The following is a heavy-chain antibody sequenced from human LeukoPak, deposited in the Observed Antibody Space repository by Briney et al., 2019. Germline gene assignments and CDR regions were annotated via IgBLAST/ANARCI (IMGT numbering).Heavy chain of an antibody. D-gene: IGHD3-22*01. CDR3: TYCYDSSTYYQVDY. J-gene: IGHJ4*02. Sequence: PGGSLRLSCAASGFTFSNAWMSWVRQVPGKGLDWVGPIKSKTNGGTTDYAAPVEGRFTISRDDSKSTLYLQMSSLKNEDTAVYYCTYCYDSSTYYQVDYCGQGTLGTVSS. CDR2: IKSKTNGGTT. CDR1: GFTFSNAW. V-gene: IGHV3-15*01.